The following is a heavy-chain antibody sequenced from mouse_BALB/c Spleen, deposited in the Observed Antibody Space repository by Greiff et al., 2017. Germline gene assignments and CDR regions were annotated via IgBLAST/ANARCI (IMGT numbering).Heavy chain of an antibody. V-gene: IGHV14-3*02. J-gene: IGHJ4*01. CDR1: GFNIKDTY. Sequence: VQLKESGAELVKPGASVKLSCTASGFNIKDTYMHWVKQRPEQGLEWIGRIDPANGNTKYDPKFQGKATITADTSSNTAYLQLSSLTSEDTAVYYCARSRDVKDAMDYWGQGTSVTVSS. CDR3: ARSRDVKDAMDY. CDR2: IDPANGNT. D-gene: IGHD1-3*01.